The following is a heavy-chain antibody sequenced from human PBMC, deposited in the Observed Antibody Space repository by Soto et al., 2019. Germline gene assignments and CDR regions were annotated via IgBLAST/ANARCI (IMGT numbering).Heavy chain of an antibody. CDR1: GGSFSGYY. CDR2: INHSGST. V-gene: IGHV4-34*01. D-gene: IGHD6-13*01. Sequence: SETLSLTCAVYGGSFSGYYWSWIRQPPGKGLEWIGEINHSGSTNYNPSLKSRVTISVDTSKNQFSLKLSSVTAADTAVYYCARGTGYSSSWYTLRWFDHWGQGTLVTVS. CDR3: ARGTGYSSSWYTLRWFDH. J-gene: IGHJ5*02.